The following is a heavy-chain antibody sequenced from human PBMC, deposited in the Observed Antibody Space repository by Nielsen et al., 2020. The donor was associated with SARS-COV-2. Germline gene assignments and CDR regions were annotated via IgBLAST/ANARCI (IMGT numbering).Heavy chain of an antibody. J-gene: IGHJ6*02. CDR2: IISIFGTA. V-gene: IGHV1-69*13. CDR1: GGTFSSYV. D-gene: IGHD2-15*01. Sequence: SAKVSCKASGGTFSSYVISWVRQAPGQGLEWMGGIISIFGTANYAQKFQGRVTITADESTSTAYMGLSSLRSEDTAVYYCARDKVAATPNYYGMDVRGQGTTVTVSS. CDR3: ARDKVAATPNYYGMDV.